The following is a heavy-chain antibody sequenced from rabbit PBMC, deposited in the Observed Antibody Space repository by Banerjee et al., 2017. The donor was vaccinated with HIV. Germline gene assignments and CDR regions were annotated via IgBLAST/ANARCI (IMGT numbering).Heavy chain of an antibody. D-gene: IGHD4-2*01. V-gene: IGHV1S45*01. J-gene: IGHJ4*01. CDR3: AKDYAGGDYAYYFDL. CDR2: IYTDSGST. Sequence: EESGGDLVQPEGSLTLTCKASGLDFSSSYWICWVRQAPGKGLEWIGCIYTDSGSTYYASWAKGRFTISKTSSTTVTLQMTSQTAADTATYFCAKDYAGGDYAYYFDLWGPGTLVTVS. CDR1: GLDFSSSYW.